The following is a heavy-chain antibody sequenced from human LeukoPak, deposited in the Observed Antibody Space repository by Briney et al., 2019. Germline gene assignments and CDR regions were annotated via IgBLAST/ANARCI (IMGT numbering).Heavy chain of an antibody. V-gene: IGHV1-69*05. D-gene: IGHD4-11*01. CDR2: IIPIFGTA. CDR1: GRTFSSYA. CDR3: ARGPGLPGKYYFDY. Sequence: SVKVSCKASGRTFSSYAISWVRQAPGQGLEWMGGIIPIFGTANYAQKFQGRVTITTDESTSTAYMELSSRRSEDTAVDDCARGPGLPGKYYFDYWGQGTLVTVSS. J-gene: IGHJ4*02.